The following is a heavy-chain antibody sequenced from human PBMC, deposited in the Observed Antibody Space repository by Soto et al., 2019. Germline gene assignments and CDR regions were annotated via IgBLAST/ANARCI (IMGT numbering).Heavy chain of an antibody. Sequence: QVQLQESGPGLVKPSLTLSLTCSVSGGSISSGGYYWSWIRQHPGKGLEWIAYIYYSGSTYYNPSLKSRVTISLDTSKNQFSLKLSSVTAADTAMYYCAREPCGGDCYGYYYHGMDVWGQGTTVTVSS. J-gene: IGHJ6*02. CDR2: IYYSGST. CDR1: GGSISSGGYY. CDR3: AREPCGGDCYGYYYHGMDV. D-gene: IGHD2-21*02. V-gene: IGHV4-31*03.